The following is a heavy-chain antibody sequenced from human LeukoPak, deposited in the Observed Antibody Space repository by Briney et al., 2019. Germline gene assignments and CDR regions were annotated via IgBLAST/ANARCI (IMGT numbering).Heavy chain of an antibody. D-gene: IGHD1-7*01. CDR1: GYTFTGYY. CDR2: INPNSGGT. CDR3: ARDFRAIAKPGITGTKYYFDY. Sequence: GASVKVSCKASGYTFTGYYVHWVRQAPGQGLEWMGWINPNSGGTNYAQKFQGRVTMTRDTSISTAYMELSRLRSDDTAVYYCARDFRAIAKPGITGTKYYFDYWGQGTLVTVSS. J-gene: IGHJ4*02. V-gene: IGHV1-2*02.